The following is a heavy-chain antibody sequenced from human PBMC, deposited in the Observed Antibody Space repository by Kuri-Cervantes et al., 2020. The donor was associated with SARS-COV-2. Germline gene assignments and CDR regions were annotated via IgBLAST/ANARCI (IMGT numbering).Heavy chain of an antibody. CDR2: INWNGGST. Sequence: GESLKISCAASGFTFDDYGMSWVRQAPGKGLEWVSGINWNGGSTGYADSVKGRFTISRDNAKNSLYLQMNSLRAEDTAVYYCAKTLRVYSSSPFDYWGQGTLVTVSS. CDR1: GFTFDDYG. CDR3: AKTLRVYSSSPFDY. D-gene: IGHD6-13*01. V-gene: IGHV3-20*04. J-gene: IGHJ4*02.